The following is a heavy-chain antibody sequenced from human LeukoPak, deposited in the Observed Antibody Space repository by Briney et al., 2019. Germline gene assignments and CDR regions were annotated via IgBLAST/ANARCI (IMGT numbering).Heavy chain of an antibody. CDR2: IKQDGSQK. Sequence: GGSLRLSCAASGFTSSSYWMSWIRQAPGKGLEWVANIKQDGSQKYYMDSVKGRITISRDNDKNSVDLQMNSLRAEDTAVYYCARENDGLDLWGQGTMVTVSS. V-gene: IGHV3-7*04. CDR3: ARENDGLDL. J-gene: IGHJ3*01. CDR1: GFTSSSYW.